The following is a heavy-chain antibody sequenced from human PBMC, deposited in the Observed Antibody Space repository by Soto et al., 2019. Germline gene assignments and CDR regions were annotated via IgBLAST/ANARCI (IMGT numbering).Heavy chain of an antibody. CDR1: GGTFSSYA. J-gene: IGHJ4*02. D-gene: IGHD6-6*01. CDR2: IIPIFGTA. Sequence: ASVKVSCKASGGTFSSYAISWVRQAPGQGLEWMGGIIPIFGTANYAQKFQGRVTITADESTSTAYMELSSLRSEDTAVYYCARPQAVQQLVPFDYWGQGTLVTVSS. V-gene: IGHV1-69*13. CDR3: ARPQAVQQLVPFDY.